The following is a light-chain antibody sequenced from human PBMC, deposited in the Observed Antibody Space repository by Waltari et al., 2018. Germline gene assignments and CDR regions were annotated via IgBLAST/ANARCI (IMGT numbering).Light chain of an antibody. CDR3: QQTYRLIT. J-gene: IGKJ3*01. Sequence: DLQMTQSPSFLSASVGDSVTITCRASQRISSYLNWYQMKRGKAPELLIYGASNVQSGVPSRFSGSSFGTDFTLTISSLQPEDFATYYCQQTYRLITFGPGTKVDLK. CDR1: QRISSY. V-gene: IGKV1-39*01. CDR2: GAS.